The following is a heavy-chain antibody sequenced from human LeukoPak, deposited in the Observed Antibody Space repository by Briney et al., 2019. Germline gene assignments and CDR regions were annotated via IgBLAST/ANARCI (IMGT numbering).Heavy chain of an antibody. CDR2: IAHDGSIT. CDR1: GFTFNRCG. V-gene: IGHV3-30*18. D-gene: IGHD6-19*01. J-gene: IGHJ4*02. Sequence: GGSLRLSCAASGFTFNRCGMQWVHQAPGKGPEWVGVIAHDGSITHYADSVKGRFTISRDNSKNALYLQMNSLRSEDTAEYFCAKEPAEYSSGWYYADWGQGTLVTVSS. CDR3: AKEPAEYSSGWYYAD.